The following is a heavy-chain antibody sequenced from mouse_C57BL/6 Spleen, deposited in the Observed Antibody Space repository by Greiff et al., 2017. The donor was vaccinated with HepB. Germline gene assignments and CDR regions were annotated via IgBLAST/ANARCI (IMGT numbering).Heavy chain of an antibody. CDR1: GFSFNTYA. J-gene: IGHJ4*01. Sequence: EVQLVESGGGLVQPKGSLKLSCAASGFSFNTYAMNWVRQAPGKGLEWVARIRSKSNNYATYYADSVKDRFTISRDDSESMLYLQMNNLKTEDTAMYYCVRRTGGYAMDYWGQGTSVTVSS. CDR3: VRRTGGYAMDY. V-gene: IGHV10-1*01. CDR2: IRSKSNNYAT.